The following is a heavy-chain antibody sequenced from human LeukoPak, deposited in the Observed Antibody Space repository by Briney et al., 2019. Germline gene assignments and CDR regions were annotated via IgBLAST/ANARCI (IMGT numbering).Heavy chain of an antibody. J-gene: IGHJ4*02. CDR1: GYTFTSYA. CDR2: MNPNSGNT. Sequence: ASVKVSCKASGYTFTSYAMNWVRQAPGQGLEWMGWMNPNSGNTGYAQKFQGRVTMTRNTSISTAYMELSSLRSEDTAVYYCARGSSPTTLDYWGQGTLVTVSS. CDR3: ARGSSPTTLDY. V-gene: IGHV1-8*02. D-gene: IGHD4-17*01.